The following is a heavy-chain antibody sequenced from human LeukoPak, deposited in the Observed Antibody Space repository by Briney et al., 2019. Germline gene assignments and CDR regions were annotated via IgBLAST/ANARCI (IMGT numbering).Heavy chain of an antibody. CDR3: YMDV. D-gene: IGHD6-6*01. CDR2: ISYDGSNK. V-gene: IGHV3-30*04. Sequence: GGSLRLSCAASGFTFNNHVMHWVRQAPGKGLEWVAVISYDGSNKYYADSVKGRFTISRDNSEDTAVYYCARDPGGPYSSSGMYMDVWGKGTTVTVSS. CDR1: GFTFNNHV. J-gene: IGHJ6*03.